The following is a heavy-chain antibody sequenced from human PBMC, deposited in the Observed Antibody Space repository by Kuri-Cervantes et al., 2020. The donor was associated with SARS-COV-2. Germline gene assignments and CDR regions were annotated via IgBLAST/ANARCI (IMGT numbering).Heavy chain of an antibody. J-gene: IGHJ4*02. D-gene: IGHD1-26*01. CDR3: AGSGSLDY. CDR1: GFTFSSYA. CDR2: ISYDGSNK. V-gene: IGHV3-30-3*02. Sequence: LSLTCAASGFTFSSYAMHWVRQAPGKGLEWVAVISYDGSNKYYADSVKGRFTISRDNSRNSLYLQMNSLTDDDAAVYYCAGSGSLDYWGQGTLVTVSS.